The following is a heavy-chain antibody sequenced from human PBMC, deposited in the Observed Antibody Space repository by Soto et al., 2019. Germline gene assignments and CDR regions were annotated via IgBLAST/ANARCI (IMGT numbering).Heavy chain of an antibody. V-gene: IGHV3-7*01. CDR2: IKPDGREK. CDR3: ARRPYGDYVDYFDY. D-gene: IGHD4-17*01. J-gene: IGHJ4*02. Sequence: EVQLVESGGGLVQPGGSLRLSCAPSGFTFSSFWMSWVRQAPGKGLEWVANIKPDGREKNYVDSVKGRFTISRDNAKNSLYLQMNSLRAEDTAVYYCARRPYGDYVDYFDYWGQGTLVTVSS. CDR1: GFTFSSFW.